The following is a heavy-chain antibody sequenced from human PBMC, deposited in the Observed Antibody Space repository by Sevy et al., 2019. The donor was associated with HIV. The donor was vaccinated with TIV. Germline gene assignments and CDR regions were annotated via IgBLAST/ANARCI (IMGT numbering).Heavy chain of an antibody. CDR3: AHGVWLRDASNMTFDY. CDR1: GFSLSTDGVG. J-gene: IGHJ4*02. CDR2: TYWDDDQ. V-gene: IGHV2-5*02. Sequence: SGPTLVNPTQTLKLTCVFSGFSLSTDGVGVAWIRQPPGKALEWLALTYWDDDQRYSPSLKSRLTITKDNSKNQVFLIMTNMDPVDTATYYWAHGVWLRDASNMTFDYWGQGTLVTVSS. D-gene: IGHD3-16*01.